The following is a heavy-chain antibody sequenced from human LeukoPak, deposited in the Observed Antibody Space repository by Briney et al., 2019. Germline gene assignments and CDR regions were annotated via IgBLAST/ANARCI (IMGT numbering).Heavy chain of an antibody. Sequence: GASVKVSCKASGYTFTSYGISWVRQAPGQGLEWMGWISAYNGNTNYAQKLQGRVTMTTDTSTSTAYMELRSLRSDDTAVYYCARGFTYYYDSSALPPHDAFDIWGQGTMVTVSS. CDR3: ARGFTYYYDSSALPPHDAFDI. CDR1: GYTFTSYG. V-gene: IGHV1-18*01. D-gene: IGHD3-22*01. CDR2: ISAYNGNT. J-gene: IGHJ3*02.